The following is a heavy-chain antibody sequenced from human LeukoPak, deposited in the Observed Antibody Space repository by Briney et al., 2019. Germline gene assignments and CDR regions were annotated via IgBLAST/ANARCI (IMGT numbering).Heavy chain of an antibody. J-gene: IGHJ3*01. CDR1: GFTFSSYA. Sequence: PGGSLRLSCAASGFTFSSYAMSWVRQAPGKGLEWVSAISGSGGSTYYADSVKGRFTISRDNSKNTLYLQMNSLRVEDTAVYYCARVIGWDEPFDLWGHGTLVTVSS. CDR2: ISGSGGST. CDR3: ARVIGWDEPFDL. D-gene: IGHD1-26*01. V-gene: IGHV3-23*01.